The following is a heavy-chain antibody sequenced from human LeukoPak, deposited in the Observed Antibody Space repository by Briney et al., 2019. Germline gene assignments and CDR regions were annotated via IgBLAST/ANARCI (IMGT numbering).Heavy chain of an antibody. V-gene: IGHV3-21*01. CDR3: ARPIRGRGWFDP. CDR2: ISSSSSYI. Sequence: GGSLRLSCAASGFTFSSYTMKWVRQAPGKGLEWVSSISSSSSYIYYADSVKGRFTISRDNAKNSLYLQMNSLRAEDTAVYYCARPIRGRGWFDPWGQGTLVTVSS. J-gene: IGHJ5*02. CDR1: GFTFSSYT. D-gene: IGHD5-24*01.